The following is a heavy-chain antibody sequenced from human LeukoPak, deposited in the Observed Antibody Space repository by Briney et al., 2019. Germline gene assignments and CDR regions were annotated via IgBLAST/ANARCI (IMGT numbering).Heavy chain of an antibody. Sequence: GGSLRLSCAASGFTFSSYSMNWVRQAPGKGLEWVSSISGSSYIYYADSVKGRFTISRDNAKNSLYLQMNSLRAEDTAVYYCARGDVADVVYWGQGTLVTASS. CDR3: ARGDVADVVY. J-gene: IGHJ4*02. V-gene: IGHV3-21*01. D-gene: IGHD2-21*01. CDR2: ISGSSYI. CDR1: GFTFSSYS.